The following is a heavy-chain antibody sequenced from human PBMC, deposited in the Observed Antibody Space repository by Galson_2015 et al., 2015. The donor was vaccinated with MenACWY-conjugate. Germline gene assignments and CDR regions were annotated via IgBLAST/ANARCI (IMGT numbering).Heavy chain of an antibody. Sequence: SLRLSCAASGFTFNRFGVHWVRQAPGKGLEWVAAIGTGGSSTYYADSVRGRFTISRDNSKNTLSLQMNSLRVEDTAMYYCVKGRPPSGHSGSWFSGTDAFDSWGRGTVVTVSS. CDR1: GFTFNRFG. D-gene: IGHD6-13*01. CDR3: VKGRPPSGHSGSWFSGTDAFDS. CDR2: IGTGGSST. V-gene: IGHV3-NL1*01. J-gene: IGHJ3*01.